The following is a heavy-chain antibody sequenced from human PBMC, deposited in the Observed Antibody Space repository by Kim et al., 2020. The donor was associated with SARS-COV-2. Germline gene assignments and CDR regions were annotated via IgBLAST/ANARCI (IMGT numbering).Heavy chain of an antibody. CDR3: GRAGLCPEA. V-gene: IGHV3-23*01. CDR2: ILRSGGDT. Sequence: GGSLRLSCVTSGVSFTENDMRWVRQAPGKGLEWVATILRSGGDTYYADSVKGRFTISRDTCRSILYLQSNRLPADDTAQYYCGRAGLCPEARGPGTL. CDR1: GVSFTEND. J-gene: IGHJ4*02.